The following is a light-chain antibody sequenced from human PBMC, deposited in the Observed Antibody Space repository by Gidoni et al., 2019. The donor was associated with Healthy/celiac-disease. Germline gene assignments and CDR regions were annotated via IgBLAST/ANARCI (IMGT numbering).Light chain of an antibody. CDR3: QQSYSTLYT. CDR2: AAS. CDR1: QGISSY. J-gene: IGKJ2*01. V-gene: IGKV1-39*01. Sequence: ILMTQSPSSLSASVGDRVTITCRASQGISSYLNWYQQKPGKAPKLLIYAASSLQSGVPSRFSGSGSGTDFTLTISSLQPEDFATYYCQQSYSTLYTFGQGTKLEIK.